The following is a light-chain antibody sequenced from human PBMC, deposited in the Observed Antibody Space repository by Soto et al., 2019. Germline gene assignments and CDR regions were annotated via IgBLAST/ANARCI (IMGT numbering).Light chain of an antibody. CDR2: LGS. CDR3: MQALQTRT. J-gene: IGKJ3*01. Sequence: DIVMTQSPLSLPVTPGEPASISCRSSQSLLHSNGYNYLDWYLQKPGQSPQLLIYLGSNRAAGVPDRFSGSGSGTDFTLKISRVEAEDVGVYYCMQALQTRTFGPGNKVDIK. CDR1: QSLLHSNGYNY. V-gene: IGKV2-28*01.